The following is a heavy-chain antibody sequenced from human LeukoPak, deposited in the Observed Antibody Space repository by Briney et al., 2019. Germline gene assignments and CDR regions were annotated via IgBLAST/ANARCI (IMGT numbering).Heavy chain of an antibody. V-gene: IGHV4-31*03. D-gene: IGHD2-2*01. J-gene: IGHJ3*02. CDR3: ARDPGYCRRTTCYGGAFDM. CDR2: IYYSGST. CDR1: GGSISSGGYY. Sequence: KASETLSLTCTVSGGSISSGGYYWSWIRQHPGKGLEWIGYIYYSGSTYYNPSLKSRVTISVDTSKNQFSLNLTSVTAADTAVYYCARDPGYCRRTTCYGGAFDMWGRGTMVIVSS.